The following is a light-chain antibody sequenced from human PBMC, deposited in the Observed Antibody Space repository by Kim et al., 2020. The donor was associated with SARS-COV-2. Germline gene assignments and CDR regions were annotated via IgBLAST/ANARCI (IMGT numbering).Light chain of an antibody. Sequence: ASVGDRVTITCQASQDISNHLNWYQQKPGKAPKVVIYDASDLETGVPSTFSGSGSGTHFTLTISSLQPEDIGTHYCQQQDSFPLTFGGGTKVEIK. V-gene: IGKV1-33*01. CDR1: QDISNH. J-gene: IGKJ4*01. CDR2: DAS. CDR3: QQQDSFPLT.